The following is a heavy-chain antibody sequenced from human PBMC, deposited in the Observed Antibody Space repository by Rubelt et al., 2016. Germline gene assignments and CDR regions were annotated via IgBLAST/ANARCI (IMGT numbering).Heavy chain of an antibody. J-gene: IGHJ4*02. D-gene: IGHD5-18*01. V-gene: IGHV3-21*01. Sequence: PGGSLRLSCEASGFTFSTYGMNWVRQAPGKGLEWVSSISSGGSDIFHADSVKGRFSISRDNAKTSVYLQMNSLRAEDTAVYYCARGYGYVDYWGQGTLVTVSS. CDR1: GFTFSTYG. CDR2: ISSGGSDI. CDR3: ARGYGYVDY.